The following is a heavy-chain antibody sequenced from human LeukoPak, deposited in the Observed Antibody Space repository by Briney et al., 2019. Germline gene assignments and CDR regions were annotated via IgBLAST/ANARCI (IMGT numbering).Heavy chain of an antibody. V-gene: IGHV3-48*02. CDR3: ARDPTITRITIFGVGRGSFDY. D-gene: IGHD3-3*01. J-gene: IGHJ4*02. Sequence: PGGSLRLSCAASGFTFSSYSMNWVRQAPGKGLEWVSYISSSSSTIYCADSVKGRFTISRDNAKNSLYLQMNSLRDEDTAVYYCARDPTITRITIFGVGRGSFDYWGQGTLVTVSS. CDR1: GFTFSSYS. CDR2: ISSSSSTI.